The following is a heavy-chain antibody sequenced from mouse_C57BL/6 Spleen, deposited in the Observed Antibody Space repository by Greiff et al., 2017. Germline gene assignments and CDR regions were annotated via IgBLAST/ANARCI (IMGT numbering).Heavy chain of an antibody. J-gene: IGHJ2*01. V-gene: IGHV1-22*01. D-gene: IGHD2-3*01. Sequence: VQLQQSGPELVKPGASVKMSCKASGYTFTDYNMHWVKQSHGKSLEWIGYINPNNGGTSYNQKFKGKATLTVNKSSSTAYMELRSLTSEDSAVYYCARGLLRPNYFDYWGQGTTLTVSS. CDR3: ARGLLRPNYFDY. CDR2: INPNNGGT. CDR1: GYTFTDYN.